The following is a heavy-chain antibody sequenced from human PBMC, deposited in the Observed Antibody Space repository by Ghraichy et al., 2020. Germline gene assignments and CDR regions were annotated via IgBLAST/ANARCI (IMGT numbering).Heavy chain of an antibody. CDR3: ARDGDGNPYAGFDY. CDR2: IHNSGGT. Sequence: SETLSLTCTVSGAPISHFYWSWIRQPPGKGLEWIGYIHNSGGTNYDPSLKSRLTISIDTSKNQFSLKLSSATAADTAVYYCARDGDGNPYAGFDYWGQGALFTVSS. D-gene: IGHD5-24*01. V-gene: IGHV4-59*01. J-gene: IGHJ4*02. CDR1: GAPISHFY.